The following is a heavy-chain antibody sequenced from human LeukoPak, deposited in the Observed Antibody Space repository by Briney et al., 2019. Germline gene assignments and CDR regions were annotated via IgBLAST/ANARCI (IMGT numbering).Heavy chain of an antibody. CDR1: GGSFSGYY. Sequence: PXETLSLTCGVFGGSFSGYYWSWIRQPPGQGLEWIGEINLSGNTNYNPSLKSRVSISVDTSKNQFSLHLTSVTAADTAVYYCAREAVAVGGSWFDPWGQGTLVTVSS. J-gene: IGHJ5*02. CDR3: AREAVAVGGSWFDP. V-gene: IGHV4-34*01. CDR2: INLSGNT. D-gene: IGHD6-19*01.